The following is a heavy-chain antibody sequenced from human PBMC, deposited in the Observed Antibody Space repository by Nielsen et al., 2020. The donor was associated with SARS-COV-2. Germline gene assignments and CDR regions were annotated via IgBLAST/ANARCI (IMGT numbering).Heavy chain of an antibody. CDR2: IYHSGST. Sequence: SETLSLTCTVSGGSISSYYWSWIRQPPGKGLEWIGYIYHSGSTYYNPSLKSRVTISVDTSKNQFSLKLSSVTAADTAVYYCARSIAAAAWFDPWGQGTLVTVSS. J-gene: IGHJ5*02. D-gene: IGHD6-13*01. CDR3: ARSIAAAAWFDP. CDR1: GGSISSYY. V-gene: IGHV4-59*12.